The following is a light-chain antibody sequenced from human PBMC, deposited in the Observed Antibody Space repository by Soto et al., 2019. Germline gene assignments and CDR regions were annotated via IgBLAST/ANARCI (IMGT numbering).Light chain of an antibody. CDR1: SSNIGAGYD. J-gene: IGLJ1*01. Sequence: QSVLTQAPSVSGAPGQRVTISCTGSSSNIGAGYDVHWYQQLPGTAPKLLIYGNSNRPSGVPDRFSGSKSGTSASLAITGLQAEDEADYYCQSYDSSLSALYVFGTGTKVPS. V-gene: IGLV1-40*01. CDR2: GNS. CDR3: QSYDSSLSALYV.